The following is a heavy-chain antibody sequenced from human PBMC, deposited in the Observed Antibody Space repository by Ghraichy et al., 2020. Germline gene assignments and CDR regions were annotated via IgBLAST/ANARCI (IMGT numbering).Heavy chain of an antibody. Sequence: SETLSLTCAVYGGSFSGYYWSWIRQPPGKGLEWIGEINHSGSTNYNPSLKSRVTISVDTSKNQFSLKLSSVTAADTAVYYCARGVYHDYWGQGTLVTVSS. CDR2: INHSGST. V-gene: IGHV4-34*01. D-gene: IGHD1-14*01. CDR1: GGSFSGYY. J-gene: IGHJ4*02. CDR3: ARGVYHDY.